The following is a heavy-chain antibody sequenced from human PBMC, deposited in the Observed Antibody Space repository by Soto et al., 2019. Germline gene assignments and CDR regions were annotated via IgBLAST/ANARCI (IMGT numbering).Heavy chain of an antibody. CDR2: IYYSGST. CDR1: GGSISSGGYY. V-gene: IGHV4-31*03. D-gene: IGHD2-15*01. CDR3: ARAAATTHYYFDY. Sequence: PSETLSLTCTVSGGSISSGGYYWSWIRQHPGKGLEWIGYIYYSGSTYYNPSLKSRVTISVDTSKNQSSLKLSSVTAADTAVYYCARAAATTHYYFDYWGQGTLVTVSS. J-gene: IGHJ4*02.